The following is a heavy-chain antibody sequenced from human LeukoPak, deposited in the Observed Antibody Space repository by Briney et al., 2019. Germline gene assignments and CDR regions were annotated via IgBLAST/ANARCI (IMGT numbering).Heavy chain of an antibody. D-gene: IGHD3-10*01. CDR3: AKASFGESNYYGLDV. CDR2: FDGSGGST. Sequence: GGSLRLPCAASGFTFSSFVMSWVRQAPRKGLEWVSGFDGSGGSTHYADSVKGRFTIPRDNSKNTLHLQVSDLRAEDTAVYYCAKASFGESNYYGLDVWGQGTTVTVSS. CDR1: GFTFSSFV. V-gene: IGHV3-23*01. J-gene: IGHJ6*02.